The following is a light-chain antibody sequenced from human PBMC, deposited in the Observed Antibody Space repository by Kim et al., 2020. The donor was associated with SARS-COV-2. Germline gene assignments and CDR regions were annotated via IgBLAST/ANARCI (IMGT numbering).Light chain of an antibody. CDR3: QQYGTSQWT. CDR2: GAS. J-gene: IGKJ1*01. V-gene: IGKV3-20*01. CDR1: QSVNINY. Sequence: EIVLTQSPGTLSLSPEERATLSCRATQSVNINYLAWYQKRPGQAPRLLIYGASRRATGIPDRFSGSGSGTDFTLTITRLEPEDFAVYYCQQYGTSQWTFGQGTKVDIK.